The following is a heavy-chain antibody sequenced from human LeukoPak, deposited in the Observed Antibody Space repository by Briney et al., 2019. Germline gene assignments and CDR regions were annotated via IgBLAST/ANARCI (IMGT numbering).Heavy chain of an antibody. CDR3: ARDSERLLCSGSYNDY. Sequence: GGSLRLSCAASGFTFSSYGMHWVRQAPGKGLEWVAVIWYDGSNKYYADSVKGRFTISRDNSKNTLYLQMNSLRAEDTAVYYCARDSERLLCSGSYNDYWGQGTLVTLSS. CDR2: IWYDGSNK. V-gene: IGHV3-33*01. CDR1: GFTFSSYG. D-gene: IGHD1-26*01. J-gene: IGHJ4*02.